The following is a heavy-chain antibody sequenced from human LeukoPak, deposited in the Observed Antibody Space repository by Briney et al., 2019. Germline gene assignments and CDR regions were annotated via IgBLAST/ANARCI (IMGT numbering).Heavy chain of an antibody. V-gene: IGHV4-61*09. CDR3: ARPNIRYCSGGACSNDGSDY. D-gene: IGHD2-15*01. J-gene: IGHJ4*02. CDR1: GGSVSTGSYY. Sequence: PSQTLSLTCTVSGGSVSTGSYYWSWVRQPAGRGLEWIGHTHTSGTMNYNASLKSRVRISVETSKNQFSLRLSSVTAADTAVYYCARPNIRYCSGGACSNDGSDYWGQGTLVTVSS. CDR2: THTSGTM.